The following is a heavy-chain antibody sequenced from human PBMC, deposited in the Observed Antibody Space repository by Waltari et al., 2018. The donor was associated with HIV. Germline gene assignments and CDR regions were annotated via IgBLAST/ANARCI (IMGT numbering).Heavy chain of an antibody. CDR2: INGGTTGT. CDR1: GFIFISYD. Sequence: EMQLLESGGDLQQPGGSLRLSCAASGFIFISYDMSWVRQAPGRGLEWVSSINGGTTGTFYAYSVKGRFTISRDSSKNTLYLQMNSLRAEDTAVYYCAKDRSYDSSGYFDYWGEGTLVTVSS. V-gene: IGHV3-23*01. CDR3: AKDRSYDSSGYFDY. D-gene: IGHD3-22*01. J-gene: IGHJ4*02.